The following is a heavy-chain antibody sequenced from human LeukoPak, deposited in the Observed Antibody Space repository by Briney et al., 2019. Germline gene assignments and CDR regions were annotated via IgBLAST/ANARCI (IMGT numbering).Heavy chain of an antibody. J-gene: IGHJ4*02. CDR1: GFTFSSYA. V-gene: IGHV3-64*01. CDR2: ISSNEGST. D-gene: IGHD2-15*01. Sequence: PGGSLRLSCAASGFTFSSYAMHWVRQAPGKGLEYVSAISSNEGSTYYANSVKGRFTISRDNSKNTLYLQMGSLRAEDMAVYYCARGRYCSGGSCLLDYWGQGTLVTVSS. CDR3: ARGRYCSGGSCLLDY.